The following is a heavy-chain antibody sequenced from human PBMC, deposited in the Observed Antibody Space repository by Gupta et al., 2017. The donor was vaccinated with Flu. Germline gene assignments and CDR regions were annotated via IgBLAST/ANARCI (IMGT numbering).Heavy chain of an antibody. CDR3: ARWIRPGTSFDY. V-gene: IGHV1-69*01. D-gene: IGHD1-14*01. J-gene: IGHJ4*02. Sequence: QVQLVQSGAEVKKPGSSVKVSCRASGGAFSSYAISWVRQAPGQGLEWMGGIIPIIVGPSYAQNFQGRVTITADASTNTAYMQLSRLRSDDTAVYYCARWIRPGTSFDYWGQGTLVTVSS. CDR1: GGAFSSYA. CDR2: IIPIIVGP.